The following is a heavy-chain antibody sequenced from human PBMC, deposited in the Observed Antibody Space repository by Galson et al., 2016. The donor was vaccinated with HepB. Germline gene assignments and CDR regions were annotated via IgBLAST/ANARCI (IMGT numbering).Heavy chain of an antibody. CDR2: ISYDGSNE. J-gene: IGHJ4*02. Sequence: SLRLSCAASQFTFSSYGMHWVRQAPGKGLEWVAVISYDGSNEYYGDSVKGRFTISRDNSKNTLYLQMNSLRAEDTAVYYCARVSSGRGGLFNYWGQGTLVTVSS. D-gene: IGHD6-19*01. V-gene: IGHV3-30*03. CDR1: QFTFSSYG. CDR3: ARVSSGRGGLFNY.